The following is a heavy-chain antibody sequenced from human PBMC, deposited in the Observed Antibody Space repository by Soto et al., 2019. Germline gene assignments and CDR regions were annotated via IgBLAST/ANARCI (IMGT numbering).Heavy chain of an antibody. V-gene: IGHV4-59*01. J-gene: IGHJ5*02. Sequence: SETLSLTWTVYGGSISSYYWSWIRQPPGKGLEWIGYVYNSGSTNYNPSLKSRVTISIDTSKNQFSLKLTSLTATDTAVYYCARGGPSSKWLDPWGQGTLVTVSS. CDR3: ARGGPSSKWLDP. CDR2: VYNSGST. CDR1: GGSISSYY.